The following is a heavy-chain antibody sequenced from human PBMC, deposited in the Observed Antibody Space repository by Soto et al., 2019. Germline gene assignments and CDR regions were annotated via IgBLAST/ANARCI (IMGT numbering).Heavy chain of an antibody. D-gene: IGHD4-17*01. CDR2: IYYSGST. CDR3: ARDLSTTSEGFYYYYGMDV. V-gene: IGHV4-30-4*01. Sequence: LSLTCTVSGGSISSGDYYWSWIRHPPGKCLEWIGYIYYSGSTYYNPSLKSRVTISVDTSKNQFSLKLSSVTAADTAVYYCARDLSTTSEGFYYYYGMDVWGQGTTVTVSS. CDR1: GGSISSGDYY. J-gene: IGHJ6*02.